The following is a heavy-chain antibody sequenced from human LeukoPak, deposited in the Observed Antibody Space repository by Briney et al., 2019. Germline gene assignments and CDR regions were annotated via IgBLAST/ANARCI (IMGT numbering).Heavy chain of an antibody. Sequence: SGTLSLTCTVSGGSISSYYWSWIRQPAGKGLEWIGRIYTSGSTNYNPSLKSRVTMSVDTSKNQFSLKLSSVTAADTAVYYCARSRDYYDSSGYHYAPFDYWGQGTLVTVSS. D-gene: IGHD3-22*01. CDR1: GGSISSYY. CDR3: ARSRDYYDSSGYHYAPFDY. CDR2: IYTSGST. J-gene: IGHJ4*02. V-gene: IGHV4-4*07.